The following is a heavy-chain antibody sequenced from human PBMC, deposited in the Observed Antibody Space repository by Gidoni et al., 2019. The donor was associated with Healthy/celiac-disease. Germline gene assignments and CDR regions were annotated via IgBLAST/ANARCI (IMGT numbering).Heavy chain of an antibody. Sequence: EVQLVESGGGLVKPGGSLRLSCAASGFTFSSYSMNWVRQAPGKGLEWVSSISSSSSYIYYADSVKGRFTISRDNAKNSLYLQMNSLRAEDTAVYYCARDYYDFWSGYQLYYYYGMDVWGQGTTVTVSS. CDR1: GFTFSSYS. V-gene: IGHV3-21*01. CDR2: ISSSSSYI. CDR3: ARDYYDFWSGYQLYYYYGMDV. D-gene: IGHD3-3*01. J-gene: IGHJ6*02.